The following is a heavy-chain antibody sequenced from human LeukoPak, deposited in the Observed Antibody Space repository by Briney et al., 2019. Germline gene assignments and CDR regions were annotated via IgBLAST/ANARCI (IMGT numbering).Heavy chain of an antibody. J-gene: IGHJ4*02. CDR1: GFTFSSYS. D-gene: IGHD3-22*01. CDR2: ISSSSSTI. Sequence: GGSLRLSCAASGFTFSSYSMNWVRQAPGKGLEWVSYISSSSSTIYYADSVKGRFTISRDNAKNSLYLQMNSLRAEDTAVYYCARDPNYYDSSGYYWGQGTLVTVSS. V-gene: IGHV3-48*04. CDR3: ARDPNYYDSSGYY.